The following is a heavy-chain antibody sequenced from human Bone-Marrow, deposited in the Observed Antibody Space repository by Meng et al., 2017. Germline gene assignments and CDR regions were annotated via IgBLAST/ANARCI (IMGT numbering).Heavy chain of an antibody. J-gene: IGHJ4*02. CDR2: ITSGST. CDR1: GGSISSYY. V-gene: IGHV4-4*07. CDR3: ARESGYSSGWYVRDPYYFDY. Sequence: SETLSLTCTVSGGSISSYYWSWIRQPAGKGLEWIGRITSGSTNYNPSLKSRVTMSVDTSKNQFSLKLSSVTAADTAVYYCARESGYSSGWYVRDPYYFDYWGQGTLVTISS. D-gene: IGHD6-19*01.